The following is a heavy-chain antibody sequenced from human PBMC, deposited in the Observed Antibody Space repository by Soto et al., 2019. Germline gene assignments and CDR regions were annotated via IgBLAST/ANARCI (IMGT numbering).Heavy chain of an antibody. J-gene: IGHJ4*02. CDR1: GYTFTSYG. V-gene: IGHV1-3*01. CDR2: INAGNGNT. CDR3: ARSFVVVTDFDD. D-gene: IGHD2-21*02. Sequence: ASVKVSCKASGYTFTSYGISWVRQAPGQGLEWMGWINAGNGNTKYSQKFQGRVTITRDTSANTAYMELSSLRSEDTAVYYCARSFVVVTDFDDWGQGTLVTVSS.